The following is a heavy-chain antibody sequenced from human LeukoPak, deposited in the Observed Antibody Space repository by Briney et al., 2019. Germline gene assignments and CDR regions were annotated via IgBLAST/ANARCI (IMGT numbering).Heavy chain of an antibody. V-gene: IGHV3-53*01. CDR2: IYSGGST. D-gene: IGHD1-14*01. CDR1: GFTVSSNY. J-gene: IGHJ4*02. Sequence: GGSLRLSCAASGFTVSSNYMSWVRQAPGKGLEWVSVIYSGGSTYYADSVKGRFTISRDNSKNTLYLQMNSLRAEDTAVYHCARYGNHGDYVDYWGQGTLVTVSS. CDR3: ARYGNHGDYVDY.